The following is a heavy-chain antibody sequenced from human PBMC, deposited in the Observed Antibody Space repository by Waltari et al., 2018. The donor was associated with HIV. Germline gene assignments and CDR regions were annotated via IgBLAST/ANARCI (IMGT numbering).Heavy chain of an antibody. CDR2: IYTSGST. V-gene: IGHV4-61*02. Sequence: QVQLQESGPGLVKPSQTLSLTCTVSGGSISSGSYYWSWIRQPAGKGLEWSGRIYTSGSTNYNPSLKSRVTISVDTSKNQFSLKLSSVTAADTAVYYCAREPIAAAPGYYYGMDVWGQGTTVTVSS. CDR1: GGSISSGSYY. D-gene: IGHD6-13*01. CDR3: AREPIAAAPGYYYGMDV. J-gene: IGHJ6*02.